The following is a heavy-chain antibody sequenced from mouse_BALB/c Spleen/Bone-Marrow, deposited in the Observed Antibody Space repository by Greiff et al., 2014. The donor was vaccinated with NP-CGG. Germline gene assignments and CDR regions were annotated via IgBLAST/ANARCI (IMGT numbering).Heavy chain of an antibody. CDR1: GYTFTSYD. CDR3: ARSDDSFPYSFDS. Sequence: QVQLQQSGPELVKPGALVKISCKASGYTFTSYDINWVKQRPGQGLEWIGWIYPGDGSTKYNEKFKGKATLTADRSSSAAYMQLSSLTPENPAVYFCARSDDSFPYSFDSWGQGTTLTVSS. V-gene: IGHV1S56*01. J-gene: IGHJ2*01. D-gene: IGHD2-3*01. CDR2: IYPGDGST.